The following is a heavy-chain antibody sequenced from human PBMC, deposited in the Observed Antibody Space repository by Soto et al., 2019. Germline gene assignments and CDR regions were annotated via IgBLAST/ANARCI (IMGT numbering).Heavy chain of an antibody. D-gene: IGHD2-2*01. CDR2: IYYSGST. CDR3: GRQPGHCGSTTCFGYYSVDV. Sequence: QLQLQESGPRLVKPSETLSLTCSVSGGSISSSSYSWGWIRQPPGKGLEWLGTIYYSGSTHYNPSREGRVAISADTPNNQLSLRLSSVTAADTAVYYCGRQPGHCGSTTCFGYYSVDVW. CDR1: GGSISSSSYS. V-gene: IGHV4-39*01. J-gene: IGHJ6*01.